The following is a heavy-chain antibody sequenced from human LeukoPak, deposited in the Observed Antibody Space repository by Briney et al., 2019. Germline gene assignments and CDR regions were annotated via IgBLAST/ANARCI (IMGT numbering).Heavy chain of an antibody. CDR1: GFTFSGDA. D-gene: IGHD3-9*01. Sequence: GGPLRLSCIASGFTFSGDAMNWIRQVPGKGLEWVSAISGSGAHTFYADSVKGRFTVSRDNFNDTLYLQMNSLRVEDTAIYYCARDWFNDYWGQGTLVTVSS. CDR2: ISGSGAHT. J-gene: IGHJ4*02. CDR3: ARDWFNDY. V-gene: IGHV3-23*01.